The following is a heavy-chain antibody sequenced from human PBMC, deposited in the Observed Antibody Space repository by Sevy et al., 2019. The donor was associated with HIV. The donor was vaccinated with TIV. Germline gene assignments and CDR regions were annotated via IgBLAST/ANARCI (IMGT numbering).Heavy chain of an antibody. CDR3: ARYPIVVVPAAGYYFDY. Sequence: GESLKISCKGSGYTFTNYWIGWVRQMPGKGLEWMGIIYPGDSDTRYSPSFQGQVTISADKSIITAYLQWSSLKASDTAMYYCARYPIVVVPAAGYYFDYWGQGTLVTVSS. CDR2: IYPGDSDT. D-gene: IGHD2-2*01. CDR1: GYTFTNYW. V-gene: IGHV5-51*01. J-gene: IGHJ4*02.